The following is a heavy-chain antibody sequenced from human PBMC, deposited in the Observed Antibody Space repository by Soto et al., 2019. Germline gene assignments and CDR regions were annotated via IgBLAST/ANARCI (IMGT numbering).Heavy chain of an antibody. CDR3: ARDGGVIIAAATGGGYGMDV. D-gene: IGHD2-2*01. CDR1: GFTFSDYY. V-gene: IGHV3-11*06. CDR2: ISSRGNYT. Sequence: HVQMVESGGDLVKPGGSLRLSCAVSGFTFSDYYMSWIRQAPEKGLEWVAYISSRGNYTNYAGSVRGRFTISRDNVNNSLFLQMNSLRDEDTAVYNHARDGGVIIAAATGGGYGMDVWGQGTTVIVSS. J-gene: IGHJ6*02.